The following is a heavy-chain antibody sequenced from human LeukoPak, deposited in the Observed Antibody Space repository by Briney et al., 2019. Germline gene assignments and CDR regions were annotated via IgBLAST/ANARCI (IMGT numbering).Heavy chain of an antibody. V-gene: IGHV4-59*12. CDR1: GGSISSYY. CDR3: ARDPTTVVTPRAWC. J-gene: IGHJ4*02. CDR2: IYYSGST. Sequence: KPSETLSLTCTVSGGSISSYYWSWIRQPPGKGLEWIGYIYYSGSTNYNPSLKSRVTISVDTSKNQFSLKLSSVTAADTAVYYCARDPTTVVTPRAWCWGQGTLVTVSS. D-gene: IGHD4-23*01.